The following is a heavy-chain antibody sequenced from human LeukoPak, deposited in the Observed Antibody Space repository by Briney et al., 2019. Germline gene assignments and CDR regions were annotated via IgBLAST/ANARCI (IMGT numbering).Heavy chain of an antibody. CDR1: GFTFSSSG. CDR2: ITDSGGNT. J-gene: IGHJ4*02. CDR3: AKRAASGLYYFDY. D-gene: IGHD6-25*01. Sequence: PGGSLRLSCAASGFTFSSSGMSWVRQAPGRGLEWVSSITDSGGNTFYADSVKGRFTISRDNSKTTLFLQMNSLSAEDTAIYYCAKRAASGLYYFDYWGQGTLVIVYS. V-gene: IGHV3-23*01.